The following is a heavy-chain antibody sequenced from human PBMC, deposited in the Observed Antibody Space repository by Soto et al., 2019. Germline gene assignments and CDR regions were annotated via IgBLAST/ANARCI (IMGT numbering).Heavy chain of an antibody. D-gene: IGHD1-26*01. Sequence: QVQLVESGGGVVQPGRSLRLSCAVSGFTFSSHAMHWVRQAPGKGLEWVTLISSDGSNKYYADSVKGRFTTSRDNSKNTMYLQMNSLIVEDTAVYYCARDDEGGSDCDLCYWGQGALVTVSS. CDR2: ISSDGSNK. CDR3: ARDDEGGSDCDLCY. CDR1: GFTFSSHA. V-gene: IGHV3-30-3*01. J-gene: IGHJ4*02.